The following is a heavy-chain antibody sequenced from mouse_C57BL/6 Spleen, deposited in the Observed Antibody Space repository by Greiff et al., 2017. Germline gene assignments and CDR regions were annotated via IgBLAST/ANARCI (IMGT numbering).Heavy chain of an antibody. CDR2: INPSTGGT. CDR3: ARRIYGNHWYFDV. Sequence: DVQLQESGPELVKPGASVKISCKASGYSFTGYYMNWVKQSPEKSLEWIGEINPSTGGTTYNQKFKAKATLTVDKSSSTAYMQLKSLTSEDSAVYYCARRIYGNHWYFDVWGTGTTVTVSS. J-gene: IGHJ1*03. CDR1: GYSFTGYY. D-gene: IGHD2-1*01. V-gene: IGHV1-42*01.